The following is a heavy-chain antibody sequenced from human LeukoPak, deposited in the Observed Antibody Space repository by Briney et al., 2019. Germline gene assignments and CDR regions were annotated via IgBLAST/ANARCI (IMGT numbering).Heavy chain of an antibody. CDR2: ISGSGGST. J-gene: IGHJ4*02. D-gene: IGHD1-26*01. CDR3: AKGFYHVGATTVYDY. Sequence: GGSLRLSCAASGFTFSSYAMNWVRQAPGKGLEWVSAISGSGGSTYYADSVKGRFTISRDNAKNTLYLQMNSLRAEDTAVYYCAKGFYHVGATTVYDYWGQGTLVTVSS. CDR1: GFTFSSYA. V-gene: IGHV3-23*01.